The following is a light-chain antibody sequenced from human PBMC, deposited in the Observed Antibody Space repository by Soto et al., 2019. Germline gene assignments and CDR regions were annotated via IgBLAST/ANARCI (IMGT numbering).Light chain of an antibody. V-gene: IGKV1-6*01. Sequence: AIELTQFPPSLSASVGARFTIPCRAIKGFRNDLGWYQQKPGKVPKVLIFAASSLQSGVPSRFSGSGSGTDFTLTISSLEPEDFATYYCLQDHTYPWTFGQGTKVEIK. CDR3: LQDHTYPWT. CDR1: KGFRND. J-gene: IGKJ1*01. CDR2: AAS.